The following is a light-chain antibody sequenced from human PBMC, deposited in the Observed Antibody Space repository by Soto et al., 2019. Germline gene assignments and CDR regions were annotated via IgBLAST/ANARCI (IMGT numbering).Light chain of an antibody. CDR1: ENIFKF. J-gene: IGKJ4*01. CDR3: QHYHSQSIN. V-gene: IGKV1-5*01. CDR2: AAS. Sequence: DILLIQSPATLSASVGDRITITCRASENIFKFLAWYQQRSGSAPNLLIYAASDLEKGLPSKFSGSRSGTEFTLTIDNLQPNDYATYFCQHYHSQSINFGGGTQVDVK.